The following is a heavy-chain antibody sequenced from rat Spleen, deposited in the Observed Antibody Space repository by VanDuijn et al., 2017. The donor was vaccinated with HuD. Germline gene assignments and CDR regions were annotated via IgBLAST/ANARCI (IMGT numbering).Heavy chain of an antibody. V-gene: IGHV5-58*01. Sequence: EVHLVETGGGLVLPGRSLKLSCVASGFTFSSYWMYWIRQAPTKGLEWVATISSDGSSSYYRDSVKGRFTVSRDNAKSTLYLQMDSLRSEDTATYYCSKWGDSGYFDHWGQGVMVTVSS. D-gene: IGHD4-3*01. J-gene: IGHJ2*01. CDR2: ISSDGSSS. CDR1: GFTFSSYW. CDR3: SKWGDSGYFDH.